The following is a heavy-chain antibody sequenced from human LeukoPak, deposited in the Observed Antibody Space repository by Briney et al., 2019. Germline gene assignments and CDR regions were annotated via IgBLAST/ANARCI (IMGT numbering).Heavy chain of an antibody. D-gene: IGHD5-24*01. CDR2: IHYSGST. J-gene: IGHJ4*02. Sequence: SETLSLTCTVSGGSISSSSYYWGWIRQPPGKGLEWIGSIHYSGSTYYNPSLKSRVTISVDTSKNLFSLKLSSVTAADTAVYYCAGPNWYYFDYWGQGTLVTVSS. CDR3: AGPNWYYFDY. CDR1: GGSISSSSYY. V-gene: IGHV4-39*01.